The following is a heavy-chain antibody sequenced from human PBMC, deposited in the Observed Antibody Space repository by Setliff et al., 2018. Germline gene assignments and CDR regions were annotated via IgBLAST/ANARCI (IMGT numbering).Heavy chain of an antibody. V-gene: IGHV4-38-2*02. CDR1: GYSISSGYY. D-gene: IGHD6-19*01. CDR2: IYHSGST. Sequence: SETLSLTCSVSGYSISSGYYWGWIRQPPEKGLEWIGSIYHSGSTYYNPSLKSRVTISVDTSKNQFSLKLNSVTAADMAVYYCAREQWLDPPGYYYMDVWAKGTTVTVSS. CDR3: AREQWLDPPGYYYMDV. J-gene: IGHJ6*03.